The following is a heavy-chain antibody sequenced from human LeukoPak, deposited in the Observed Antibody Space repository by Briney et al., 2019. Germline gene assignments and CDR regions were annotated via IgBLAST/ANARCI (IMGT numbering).Heavy chain of an antibody. D-gene: IGHD5-18*01. CDR2: IYYSGNT. CDR3: ARVRGDSYDASDLDY. V-gene: IGHV4-59*13. J-gene: IGHJ4*02. CDR1: GDSISYYY. Sequence: PSETLSLTCTVSGDSISYYYWSWIRQPPGKGLEWIGKIYYSGNTNYNPSLKSRVTISVDTSKNQFSLKLSSGTAADTAGYYCARVRGDSYDASDLDYWGQGTLVTVSS.